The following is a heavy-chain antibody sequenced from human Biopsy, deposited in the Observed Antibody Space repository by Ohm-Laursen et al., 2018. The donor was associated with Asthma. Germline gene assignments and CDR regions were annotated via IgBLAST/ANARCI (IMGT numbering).Heavy chain of an antibody. Sequence: ASVKVSCKVTGYALNKLSIHWVRQAPGKGLEWMGGFDPEEDERIYAQRFQGRVTMAEDTSTDTASMELTSLRSEDTAVYYCTRWSLRVRDTPNDYWGQGTLVTVSS. V-gene: IGHV1-24*01. J-gene: IGHJ4*02. CDR1: GYALNKLS. CDR3: TRWSLRVRDTPNDY. D-gene: IGHD5-24*01. CDR2: FDPEEDER.